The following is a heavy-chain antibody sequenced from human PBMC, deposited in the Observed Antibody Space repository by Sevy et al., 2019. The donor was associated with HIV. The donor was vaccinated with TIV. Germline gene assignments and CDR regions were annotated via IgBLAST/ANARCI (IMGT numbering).Heavy chain of an antibody. Sequence: SETLSLTCTVSGGSISSYYWSWIRQPPGKGLEWIGYIYYSGSTNYNPSLKSRVTISVDTSKNQFSLKLSSVTAADTAVYYCASLMSDYYDSSESAFDIWGQGTMVTVSS. CDR3: ASLMSDYYDSSESAFDI. CDR2: IYYSGST. D-gene: IGHD3-22*01. V-gene: IGHV4-59*01. J-gene: IGHJ3*02. CDR1: GGSISSYY.